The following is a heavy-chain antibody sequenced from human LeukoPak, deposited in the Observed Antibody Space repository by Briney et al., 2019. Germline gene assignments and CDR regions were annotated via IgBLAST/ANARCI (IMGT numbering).Heavy chain of an antibody. J-gene: IGHJ3*01. V-gene: IGHV1-8*01. CDR2: MNPNSGNT. D-gene: IGHD2-2*01. CDR3: ARGLRGYCSSTSCYAA. Sequence: ALVKVSCKASGYTLTSYDINWVRQATGQGLEWMGWMNPNSGNTGYAQKFQGRVTMTRNTSISTAYMELSSLRSEDTAVYYCARGLRGYCSSTSCYAAWGQGTMVTVSS. CDR1: GYTLTSYD.